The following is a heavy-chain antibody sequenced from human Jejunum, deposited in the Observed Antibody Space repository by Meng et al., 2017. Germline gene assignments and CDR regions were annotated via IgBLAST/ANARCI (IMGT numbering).Heavy chain of an antibody. Sequence: SETLSLTCTVSGGSISSDYWSWLRQPPGKGLEWIGWISYSGKTNFNPSLKSRVTISIDRSKSQFSLKLNSVTAADTAVYYCARESVVAGSFGWFDPWGQGYRVNVSS. CDR2: ISYSGKT. D-gene: IGHD6-19*01. CDR1: GGSISSDY. V-gene: IGHV4-59*01. CDR3: ARESVVAGSFGWFDP. J-gene: IGHJ5*02.